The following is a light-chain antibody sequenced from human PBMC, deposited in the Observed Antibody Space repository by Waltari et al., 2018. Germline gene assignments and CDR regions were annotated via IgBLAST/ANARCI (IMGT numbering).Light chain of an antibody. CDR1: QGITKG. CDR3: QQANSFPIT. CDR2: GAS. Sequence: DIQMTQSPSSVSASVGDKVTFTCRASQGITKGLARYQQKPGSAPKLLISGASTLHSGVSTRFSGSGSGTEFTLTISDLQPEDVAIYYCQQANSFPITFGPGTRVDLK. J-gene: IGKJ3*01. V-gene: IGKV1-12*01.